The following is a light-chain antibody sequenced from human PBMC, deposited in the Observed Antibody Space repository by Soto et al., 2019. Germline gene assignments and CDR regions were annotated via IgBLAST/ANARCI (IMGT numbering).Light chain of an antibody. CDR2: GAS. CDR3: QQGHNWPLT. J-gene: IGKJ2*01. CDR1: QSISSE. Sequence: EIVMTQSPATLSVSPGERATLSCRASQSISSELAWYQQKPGQPPRLLIYGASTRATGVPARFTGSGSGSDFTLTISGLXSXDFAVYYCQQGHNWPLTFGQGTRLEI. V-gene: IGKV3-15*01.